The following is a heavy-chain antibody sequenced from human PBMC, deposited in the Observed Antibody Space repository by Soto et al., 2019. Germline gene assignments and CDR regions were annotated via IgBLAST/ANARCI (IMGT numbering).Heavy chain of an antibody. V-gene: IGHV4-34*01. CDR2: INHSGST. D-gene: IGHD3-3*01. J-gene: IGHJ4*02. CDR3: ARGQAERYYDFWSGYYAPYYFDY. Sequence: SETLSLTCAVYGGSFSGYYWSWIRQPPGKGLEWIGEINHSGSTNYNPSLKSRVTISVDTSKNQFSLKLSSVTAADTAVYYCARGQAERYYDFWSGYYAPYYFDYWGQGTLVTVS. CDR1: GGSFSGYY.